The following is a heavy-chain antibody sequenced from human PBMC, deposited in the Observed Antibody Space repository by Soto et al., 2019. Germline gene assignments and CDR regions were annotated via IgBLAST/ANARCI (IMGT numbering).Heavy chain of an antibody. D-gene: IGHD3-22*01. V-gene: IGHV3-72*01. Sequence: GGSLRLSCACSGFTLIDHYIDWVRQAPGKGLEWVGRSRDKPQGYSTAYAASVKGRFTTSRDESKNSAYLQMNSLKTEDTAVYYCVRATYFSDSSGYTRCLDYWGQGTLVTVSS. CDR2: SRDKPQGYST. CDR3: VRATYFSDSSGYTRCLDY. CDR1: GFTLIDHY. J-gene: IGHJ4*02.